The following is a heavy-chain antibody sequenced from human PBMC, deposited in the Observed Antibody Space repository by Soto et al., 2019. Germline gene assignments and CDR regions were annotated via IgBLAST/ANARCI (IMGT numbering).Heavy chain of an antibody. CDR2: IIPIFGTA. CDR1: GGTFSSYA. J-gene: IGHJ4*02. Sequence: SVKVSCKASGGTFSSYAISWVRQAPGQGLEWMGGIIPIFGTANYAQKFQGRVTITADESTRTAYMELSSLRSEDTAVYYCARVAPAGWSFDYWGQGKLVTVSS. V-gene: IGHV1-69*13. CDR3: ARVAPAGWSFDY. D-gene: IGHD3-3*01.